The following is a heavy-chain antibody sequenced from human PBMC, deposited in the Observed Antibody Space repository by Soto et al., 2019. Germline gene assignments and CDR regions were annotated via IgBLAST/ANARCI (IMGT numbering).Heavy chain of an antibody. CDR1: GFTFSSYW. J-gene: IGHJ4*02. CDR2: INSDGSST. Sequence: GGSLRLSCAASGFTFSSYWMHWVRQAPGKGLVWVSRINSDGSSTSYADSVKGRFTISRDNAKNTLYLQMNSLRAEDTAVYYCARGPRVFSAEYSYGFDYWGQGTLVTVSS. V-gene: IGHV3-74*01. D-gene: IGHD5-18*01. CDR3: ARGPRVFSAEYSYGFDY.